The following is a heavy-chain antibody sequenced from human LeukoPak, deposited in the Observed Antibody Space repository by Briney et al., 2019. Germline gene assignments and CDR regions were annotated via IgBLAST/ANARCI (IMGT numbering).Heavy chain of an antibody. V-gene: IGHV1-46*01. D-gene: IGHD3-10*01. J-gene: IGHJ6*02. CDR2: INPSGGST. CDR3: ARDITMVRGEDYYYGMDV. Sequence: ASVKVSCKASGYTFTSYYMHWVRQAPGQGLEWMGIINPSGGSTSYAQKFQGRVTMTRDTSISTAYMELSRLRSDDTAVYYCARDITMVRGEDYYYGMDVWGQGTTVTVSS. CDR1: GYTFTSYY.